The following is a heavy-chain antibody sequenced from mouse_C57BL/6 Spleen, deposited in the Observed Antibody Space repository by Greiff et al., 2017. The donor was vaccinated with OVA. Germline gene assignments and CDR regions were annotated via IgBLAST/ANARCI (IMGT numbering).Heavy chain of an antibody. CDR3: ARDGGITTLFDY. CDR2: ISDGGSYT. V-gene: IGHV5-4*01. CDR1: GFTFSSYA. D-gene: IGHD2-4*01. J-gene: IGHJ2*01. Sequence: EVKLVESGGGLVKPGGSLKLSCAASGFTFSSYAMSWVRQTPEKRLEWVATISDGGSYTYYPDNVKGRFTISRDNAKNNLYLQRSHLKSEDTAMYYCARDGGITTLFDYWGQGTTLTVSS.